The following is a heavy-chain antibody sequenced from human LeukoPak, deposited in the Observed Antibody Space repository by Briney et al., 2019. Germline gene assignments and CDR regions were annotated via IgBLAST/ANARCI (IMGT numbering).Heavy chain of an antibody. CDR1: GFPFSSYW. CDR2: IKQDGSKK. CDR3: ARGYYYDSSGYYPDY. D-gene: IGHD3-22*01. V-gene: IGHV3-7*03. Sequence: GGSLRLSCVASGFPFSSYWMTWVRQAPGKGLEWVANIKQDGSKKSYVDSVKGRFTISRDNAKNSLYLQMNSLRAEDTAVYYCARGYYYDSSGYYPDYWGQETLVTVSS. J-gene: IGHJ4*02.